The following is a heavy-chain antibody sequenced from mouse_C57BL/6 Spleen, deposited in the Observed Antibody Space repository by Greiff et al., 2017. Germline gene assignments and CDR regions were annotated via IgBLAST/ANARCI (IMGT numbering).Heavy chain of an antibody. CDR3: SSHFDY. D-gene: IGHD1-1*01. CDR1: GFTFSDYG. V-gene: IGHV5-17*01. Sequence: EVHLVESGGGLVKPGGSLKLSCAASGFTFSDYGMHWVRQAPEKGLEWVAYISSGSSTIYYADTVKGRFTISRDNAKNTLFLQMTSLRSEDTAMYYCSSHFDYWGQGTTLTVSS. J-gene: IGHJ2*01. CDR2: ISSGSSTI.